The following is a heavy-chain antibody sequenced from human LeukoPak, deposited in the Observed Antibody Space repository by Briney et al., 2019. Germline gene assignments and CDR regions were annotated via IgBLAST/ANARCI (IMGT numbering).Heavy chain of an antibody. Sequence: ASVKVSCKASGYTFSGYYIHWVRQAPGQGLEWMGWINPSGGGTKYAQKFQGRVTMTRDTSISTAYMELSRLRSDDTAVYYCARDAGSSGWYPDYWGQGTLVTVSS. CDR1: GYTFSGYY. CDR3: ARDAGSSGWYPDY. CDR2: INPSGGGT. V-gene: IGHV1-2*02. J-gene: IGHJ4*02. D-gene: IGHD6-19*01.